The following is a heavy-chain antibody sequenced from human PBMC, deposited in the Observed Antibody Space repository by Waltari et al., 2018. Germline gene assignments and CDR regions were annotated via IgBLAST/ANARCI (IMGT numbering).Heavy chain of an antibody. CDR3: AREGRYYGSGSYY. CDR2: INHSGST. J-gene: IGHJ4*02. Sequence: QVQLQQWGAGLLKPSETLSLTCAVYGGSFSGYYWSWIRQPPGKGLEWIGEINHSGSTNYNPSRKSRVTISVDTSKNQFSLKLSSVTAADTAVYYCAREGRYYGSGSYYWGQGTLVTVSS. CDR1: GGSFSGYY. V-gene: IGHV4-34*01. D-gene: IGHD3-10*01.